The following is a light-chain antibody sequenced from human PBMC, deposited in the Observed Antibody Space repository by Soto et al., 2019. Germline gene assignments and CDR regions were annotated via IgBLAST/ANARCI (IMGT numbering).Light chain of an antibody. Sequence: DIQMTQSPSSLSASVGDRVTITCRASQSISTYLNWYQQKPGNASKVLIFAASSLLSGVPSRFSGSGSGTDFTLTITSLQPEDFATYYCQQSHSFPRTFGQGTKV. CDR2: AAS. CDR3: QQSHSFPRT. V-gene: IGKV1-39*01. CDR1: QSISTY. J-gene: IGKJ1*01.